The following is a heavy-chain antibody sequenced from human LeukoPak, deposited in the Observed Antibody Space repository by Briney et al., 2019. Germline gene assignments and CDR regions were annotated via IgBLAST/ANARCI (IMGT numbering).Heavy chain of an antibody. CDR1: GGSISTGDYS. Sequence: SETLSLTCAVSGGSISTGDYSWNWIRQPPGKGLEWIGYIYRTGHTFYNPSLKSRVTTSVDRSKNQFSLRLTSVTAADTAVYYCARGFFVRENPGSWFDPWGQGTLVTVSP. CDR2: IYRTGHT. D-gene: IGHD3-10*02. CDR3: ARGFFVRENPGSWFDP. V-gene: IGHV4-30-2*01. J-gene: IGHJ5*02.